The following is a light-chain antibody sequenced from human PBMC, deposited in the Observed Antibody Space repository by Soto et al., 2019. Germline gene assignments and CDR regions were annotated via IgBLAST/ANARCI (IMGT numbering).Light chain of an antibody. CDR2: AAS. CDR1: QGINVY. V-gene: IGKV1-27*01. Sequence: DIQMTQSPSSLSASVGDRVTITCRASQGINVYLAWYQQKPGNIPKLLIFAASTLQSGVPSRFSGSGSGTDFTLTISSLQPEDVATYFCQKYGRAPFTFGPGTKVDIK. J-gene: IGKJ3*01. CDR3: QKYGRAPFT.